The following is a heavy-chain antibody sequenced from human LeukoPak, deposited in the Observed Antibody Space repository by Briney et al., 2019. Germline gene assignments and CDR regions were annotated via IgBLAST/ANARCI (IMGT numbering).Heavy chain of an antibody. Sequence: PGGSLRLSCAASGLTFSSHAMSWVRQPPGKGLEWVSVISGSGSSTFYADSVKGRFTISRDNSKNTLYLQMNSLRAEDTAVYYCAKALSGYYRCDYWGQGTLVTVSS. CDR3: AKALSGYYRCDY. D-gene: IGHD3-22*01. CDR2: ISGSGSST. CDR1: GLTFSSHA. V-gene: IGHV3-23*01. J-gene: IGHJ4*02.